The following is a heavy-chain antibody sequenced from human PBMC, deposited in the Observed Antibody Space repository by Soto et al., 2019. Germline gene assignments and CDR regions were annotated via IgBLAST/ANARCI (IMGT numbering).Heavy chain of an antibody. D-gene: IGHD3-16*02. V-gene: IGHV1-8*01. CDR2: MNPNSGNT. CDR1: GYTFTSYD. CDR3: ARAGGITFGGFIVPFDY. Sequence: QVQLVQSGAEVKKPGASVKVSCKASGYTFTSYDINWVRQATGQGLEWMGWMNPNSGNTGYAQKLQGRVNKNRYKYIRNEYMELRSLRSEETGVYYCARAGGITFGGFIVPFDYWGQGTLVTVSS. J-gene: IGHJ4*02.